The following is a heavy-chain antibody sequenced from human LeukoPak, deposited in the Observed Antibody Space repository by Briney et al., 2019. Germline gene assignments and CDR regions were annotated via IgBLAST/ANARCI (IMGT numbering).Heavy chain of an antibody. V-gene: IGHV3-11*01. CDR1: GFTFSDYY. CDR3: ARIGRPAAFDI. J-gene: IGHJ3*02. Sequence: GGSLRLSCAASGFTFSDYYMSWIRQAPGKGLEWVSYITSSRSTIYYADSMKGRFTISRDNAKYSLFLQLDSLRAEDTALYYCARIGRPAAFDIWGQGTLVIVSS. CDR2: ITSSRSTI. D-gene: IGHD6-6*01.